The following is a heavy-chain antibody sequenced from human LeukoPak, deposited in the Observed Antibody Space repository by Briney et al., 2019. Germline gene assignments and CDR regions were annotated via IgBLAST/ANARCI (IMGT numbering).Heavy chain of an antibody. Sequence: GESLKISCAASGFTFSRYAMHWVRQAPGKGLEWVAVISYDGSNKYYADSVKGRFTISRDSSKNTLYLQMNRLRAEDTAVYYCASHYDTSGYHYFDFRGQGTLVTVSS. D-gene: IGHD3-22*01. J-gene: IGHJ4*02. CDR3: ASHYDTSGYHYFDF. V-gene: IGHV3-30-3*01. CDR1: GFTFSRYA. CDR2: ISYDGSNK.